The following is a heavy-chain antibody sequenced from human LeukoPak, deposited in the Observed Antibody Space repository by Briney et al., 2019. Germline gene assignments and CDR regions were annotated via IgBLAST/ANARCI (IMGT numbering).Heavy chain of an antibody. Sequence: PSQTLSLTCAVSGGSISSGGYSWSWIRQPPGKGLEWIGYIYHSGSTDYNPSLKSRVTISVDTSKNQFSLKLSSVTAADTAVYYCARKSLLSGAFDIWGQGTMVTVSS. CDR2: IYHSGST. J-gene: IGHJ3*02. CDR1: GGSISSGGYS. CDR3: ARKSLLSGAFDI. D-gene: IGHD2-8*01. V-gene: IGHV4-30-2*05.